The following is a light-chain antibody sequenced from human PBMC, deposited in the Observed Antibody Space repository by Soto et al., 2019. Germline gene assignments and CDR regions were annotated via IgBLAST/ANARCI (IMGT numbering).Light chain of an antibody. CDR3: CSYATGSTVV. CDR2: EVS. Sequence: QPVLTQPASVSGSPGQSITISCTGTSSDVWSYNLVSWYQQHPGKAPKVMIYEVSKRPSGVSNRFSGSKSGNTASLTISGLQAEDEADYYCCSYATGSTVVFGGGTQLTVL. J-gene: IGLJ2*01. V-gene: IGLV2-23*02. CDR1: SSDVWSYNL.